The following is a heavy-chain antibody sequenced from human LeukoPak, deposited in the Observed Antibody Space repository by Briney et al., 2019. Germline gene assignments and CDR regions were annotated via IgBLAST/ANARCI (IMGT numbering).Heavy chain of an antibody. CDR3: ARRIVVVVAATVVTWFDP. V-gene: IGHV4-34*01. J-gene: IGHJ5*02. Sequence: SETLSLTCAVYGGSFSGYYWSWIRQPPGKGLEWIGEINHSGSTNYNPSLKSRVTMSVDTSKNQFSLKLSSVTAADTAVYYCARRIVVVVAATVVTWFDPWGQGTLVTVSS. D-gene: IGHD2-15*01. CDR1: GGSFSGYY. CDR2: INHSGST.